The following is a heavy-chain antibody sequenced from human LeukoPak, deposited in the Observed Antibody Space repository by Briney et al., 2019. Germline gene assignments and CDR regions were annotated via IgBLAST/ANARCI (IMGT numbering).Heavy chain of an antibody. CDR3: ARGPGGRFDY. D-gene: IGHD4-23*01. CDR1: GGSISSSSYY. V-gene: IGHV4-61*05. CDR2: IYTSGST. J-gene: IGHJ4*02. Sequence: PSETLSLTCTVSGGSISSSSYYWGWIRQPPGKGLEWIGRIYTSGSTNYNPSLKSRVTMSVDTSKNQFSLKLSSVTAADTAVYYCARGPGGRFDYWGQGTLVTVSS.